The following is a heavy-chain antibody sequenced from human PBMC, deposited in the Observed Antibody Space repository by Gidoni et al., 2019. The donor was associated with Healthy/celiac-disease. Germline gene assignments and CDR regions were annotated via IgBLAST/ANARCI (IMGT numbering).Heavy chain of an antibody. V-gene: IGHV3-21*01. CDR1: GVTFSSYS. J-gene: IGHJ3*02. CDR3: ARDFLDAFDI. Sequence: EVKRVESGGGVVKPGGSLRRYWAASGVTFSSYSMNWVRQAPGKGLEWVSSIIRSSSYIYYSDSLKGRFPISRANAKNSLYLQMNSLRAEDTAVYYCARDFLDAFDICGQGTMVTVSS. CDR2: IIRSSSYI.